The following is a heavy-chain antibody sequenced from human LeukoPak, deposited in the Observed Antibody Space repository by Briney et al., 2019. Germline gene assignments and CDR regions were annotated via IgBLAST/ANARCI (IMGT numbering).Heavy chain of an antibody. CDR2: IKSKTDGGTT. D-gene: IGHD5-18*01. CDR1: GFTFSNAW. V-gene: IGHV3-15*01. J-gene: IGHJ4*02. Sequence: PGGSLRLSCAASGFTFSNAWMSWVRQAPGKGLEWVGRIKSKTDGGTTDYAAPVKGRFTISRDDSKNTLYLQMNSLKTEDTAVYYCTTVFGHSAWLYSYGPDFDYWGQGTLVTVSS. CDR3: TTVFGHSAWLYSYGPDFDY.